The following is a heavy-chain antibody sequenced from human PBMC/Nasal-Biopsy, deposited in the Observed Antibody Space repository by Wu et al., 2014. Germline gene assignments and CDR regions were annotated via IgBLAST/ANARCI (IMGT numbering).Heavy chain of an antibody. CDR1: GFTFSRYG. D-gene: IGHD3-9*01. CDR2: ISGSAYST. J-gene: IGHJ4*02. CDR3: AKDLWPKHLTPYPFEY. V-gene: IGHV3-23*01. Sequence: LRLSCAASGFTFSRYGMHWVRQAPGKGLEWVSVISGSAYSTYYADSVKGRFTISRDNSRSSLFLQMNSLRVDDTAVYYCAKDLWPKHLTPYPFEYWGQGTLVTVSS.